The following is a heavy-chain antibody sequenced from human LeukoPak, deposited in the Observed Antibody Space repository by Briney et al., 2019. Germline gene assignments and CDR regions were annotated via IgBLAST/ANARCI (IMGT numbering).Heavy chain of an antibody. CDR2: ISSSSSYI. CDR1: GFTFSSYS. V-gene: IGHV3-21*01. Sequence: GGSLRLSCAASGFTFSSYSMNWVRQAPGKGLEWVPSISSSSSYIYYADSVKGRFTISRDNAKNSLYLQMNSLRAEDTAVYYCARVTYHDFWSGEGSPFDYWGQGTLSPSPQ. D-gene: IGHD3-3*01. J-gene: IGHJ4*02. CDR3: ARVTYHDFWSGEGSPFDY.